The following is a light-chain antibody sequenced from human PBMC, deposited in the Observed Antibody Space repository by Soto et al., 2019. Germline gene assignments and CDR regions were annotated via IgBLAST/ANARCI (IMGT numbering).Light chain of an antibody. Sequence: QSVLTQPPSVSGAPGQRVTISCTGSSSNIGAGYDVHWYQQLPGTAPKLLIYGNSNRPSGVPDRFSGSKSGTSASLAITGLQDEDEADYYCQSYDSRLSGSVFGGGTQLTVL. CDR3: QSYDSRLSGSV. V-gene: IGLV1-40*01. CDR2: GNS. J-gene: IGLJ3*02. CDR1: SSNIGAGYD.